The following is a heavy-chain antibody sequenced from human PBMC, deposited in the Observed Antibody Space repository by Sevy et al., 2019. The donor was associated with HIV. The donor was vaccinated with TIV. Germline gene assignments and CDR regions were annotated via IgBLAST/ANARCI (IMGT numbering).Heavy chain of an antibody. CDR1: GFTFSSYS. V-gene: IGHV3-21*01. J-gene: IGHJ4*02. Sequence: GGSLRLSCAASGFTFSSYSMNWVRQAPGKGLEWVSSISSSSSYIYYADSVKGRFTISRDNAKNSLYLQMNSLRAEDTAVDYCARQSKRGYDSSGYYLNWGQGTLVTVSS. D-gene: IGHD3-22*01. CDR3: ARQSKRGYDSSGYYLN. CDR2: ISSSSSYI.